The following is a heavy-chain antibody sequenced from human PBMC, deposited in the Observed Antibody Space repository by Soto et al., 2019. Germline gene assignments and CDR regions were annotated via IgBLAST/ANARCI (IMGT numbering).Heavy chain of an antibody. CDR2: ISFDGSNT. V-gene: IGHV3-30*18. D-gene: IGHD1-26*01. CDR1: GFTFSSYG. J-gene: IGHJ4*02. CDR3: AKGGGLSGSYYISSSFYVDH. Sequence: QVQLVESGGGVVQPGRSLRLSCVASGFTFSSYGRHWVRQAPGKGLEWVAIISFDGSNTYYADSVKGPLTISIENSQNTRYLQMIILRAQATSVYYCAKGGGLSGSYYISSSFYVDHWGQGTLVTVSS.